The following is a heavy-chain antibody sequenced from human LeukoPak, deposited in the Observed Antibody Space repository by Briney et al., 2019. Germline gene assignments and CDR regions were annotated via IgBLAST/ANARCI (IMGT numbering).Heavy chain of an antibody. CDR2: INHSGST. CDR1: GGSFSGYY. V-gene: IGHV4-34*01. D-gene: IGHD6-19*01. CDR3: ARGPNIAVAGKVDP. J-gene: IGHJ5*02. Sequence: SETLSLTCAVYGGSFSGYYWSWIRQPPGKGLGWIGEINHSGSTNYNPSLKSRVTISVDTSKNQFSLKLSSVTAADTAVYYCARGPNIAVAGKVDPWGQGTLVTVSS.